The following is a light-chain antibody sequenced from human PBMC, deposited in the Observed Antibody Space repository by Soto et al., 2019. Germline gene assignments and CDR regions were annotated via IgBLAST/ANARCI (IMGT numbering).Light chain of an antibody. V-gene: IGKV3-20*01. CDR3: XQYGNSPWT. CDR1: QSVSSNY. CDR2: AAS. Sequence: EIVLTQSPGTLSLSPGERATLSCRASQSVSSNYLAWCQQKPGQAPRLLIYAASSRATGIPDRFSGSGSGTDFTLTXSRXXXXXXXXXXXXQYGNSPWTFGQGTKVEI. J-gene: IGKJ1*01.